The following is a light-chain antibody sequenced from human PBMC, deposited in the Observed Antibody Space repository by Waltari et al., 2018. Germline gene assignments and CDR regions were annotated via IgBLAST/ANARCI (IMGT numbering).Light chain of an antibody. Sequence: SSELTQDPAVSVALGQTVRITCQGDSIRNYYATWYRQKPGQAPVLVIYGRNNRPSGIPDRFSGSRSGNTASLTITGAQAEDEADYYCNSRDNTYNHWVFGGGTKLTVL. V-gene: IGLV3-19*01. CDR1: SIRNYY. J-gene: IGLJ3*02. CDR2: GRN. CDR3: NSRDNTYNHWV.